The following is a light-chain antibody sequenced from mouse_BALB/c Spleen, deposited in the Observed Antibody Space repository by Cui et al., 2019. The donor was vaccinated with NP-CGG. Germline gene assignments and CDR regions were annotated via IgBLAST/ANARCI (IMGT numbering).Light chain of an antibody. CDR2: GTN. J-gene: IGLJ1*01. CDR1: TGDVTTSNY. CDR3: ALWYGNHWV. V-gene: IGLV1*01. Sequence: QAVVTQESALTTSPGETVTLTCRSSTGDVTTSNYANWVQEKPDHLFTGLIGGTNNRAPGVPARFSGSLIGDKAALTITGAQTEDEAMYFCALWYGNHWVFGGGTKLTVL.